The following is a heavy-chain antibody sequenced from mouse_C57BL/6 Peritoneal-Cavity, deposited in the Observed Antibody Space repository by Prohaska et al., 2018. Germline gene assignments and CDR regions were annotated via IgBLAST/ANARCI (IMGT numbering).Heavy chain of an antibody. J-gene: IGHJ3*01. Sequence: GAPVKISCKASGYAFSRSWMNWVKQRPGKGLEWIGRISPGDGDTNYNGKIKGKATLTADKSSSTAYMQLSSLTSEDSAVYFCARGEGAWFAYWGQGTLVTVSA. CDR1: GYAFSRSW. CDR3: ARGEGAWFAY. V-gene: IGHV1-82*01. CDR2: ISPGDGDT.